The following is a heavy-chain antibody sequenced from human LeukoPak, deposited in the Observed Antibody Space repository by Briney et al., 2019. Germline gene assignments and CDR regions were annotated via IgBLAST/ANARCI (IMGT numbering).Heavy chain of an antibody. CDR1: GFSFSNYW. J-gene: IGHJ4*02. CDR2: IKQDGSEK. Sequence: GGSLRLSCAASGFSFSNYWMHWVRHPPGKGLEWVANIKQDGSEKYYVDSVKGRFTISGDNAKNSLYLQMNSLRAEDTGVYYCDGGTGWVSNLGGGQGTLVIVSS. V-gene: IGHV3-7*03. D-gene: IGHD6-19*01. CDR3: DGGTGWVSNLG.